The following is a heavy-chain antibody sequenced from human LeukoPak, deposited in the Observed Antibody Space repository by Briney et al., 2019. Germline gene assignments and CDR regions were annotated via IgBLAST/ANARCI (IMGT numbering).Heavy chain of an antibody. CDR1: GLTFTSYG. J-gene: IGHJ4*02. CDR2: ITYDGYYK. CDR3: ARDLSPVVRASPMGY. D-gene: IGHD3-10*01. Sequence: GTSLRLSCAASGLTFTSYGMHWVRQAPGKGLEWVALITYDGYYKYYSDSVKGRFTISSDTSKNTLYLQVNSLRAEDTAVYYCARDLSPVVRASPMGYWGQGTLVTVSS. V-gene: IGHV3-30*03.